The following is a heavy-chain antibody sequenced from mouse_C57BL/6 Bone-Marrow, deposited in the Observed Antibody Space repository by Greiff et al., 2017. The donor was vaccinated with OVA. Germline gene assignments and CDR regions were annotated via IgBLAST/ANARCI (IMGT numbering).Heavy chain of an antibody. CDR3: ARWGWYYAMDY. D-gene: IGHD1-1*02. CDR2: IYPGSGNT. CDR1: GYTFTDYY. J-gene: IGHJ4*01. Sequence: QVQLQQSGAELVRPGASVKLSCKASGYTFTDYYINWVKQRPGQGLEWIARIYPGSGNTYYNEKFKGKATLTAEKSSSTAYMQLSSLTSEDSAVYFCARWGWYYAMDYWGQGTSVTVSS. V-gene: IGHV1-76*01.